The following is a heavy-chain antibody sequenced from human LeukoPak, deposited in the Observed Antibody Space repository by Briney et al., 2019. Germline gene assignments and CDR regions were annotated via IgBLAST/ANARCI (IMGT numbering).Heavy chain of an antibody. J-gene: IGHJ6*02. Sequence: ASVEVSCKASGYTFTSYGISWVRQAPGQGLEWMGWISAYNGNTNYAQKLQGRVTMTTDTSTSTAYMELRSLRSDDTAVYYCARGYAQWELLVDYYGMDVWGQGTTVTVSS. CDR2: ISAYNGNT. D-gene: IGHD1-26*01. CDR3: ARGYAQWELLVDYYGMDV. V-gene: IGHV1-18*01. CDR1: GYTFTSYG.